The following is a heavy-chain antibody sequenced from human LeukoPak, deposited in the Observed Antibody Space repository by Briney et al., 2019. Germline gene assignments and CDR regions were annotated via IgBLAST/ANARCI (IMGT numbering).Heavy chain of an antibody. CDR3: ARGDSGYDYGFDN. CDR2: IIPIFGTT. Sequence: SVKVSSKASGGTFISHAISWVRQAPGQGLEWVGGIIPIFGTTNYAQKCQGRVTITTDESTSTGYMELRSLRSDDTAVYYCARGDSGYDYGFDNWGQGTLVTVSA. CDR1: GGTFISHA. D-gene: IGHD5-12*01. J-gene: IGHJ4*02. V-gene: IGHV1-69*05.